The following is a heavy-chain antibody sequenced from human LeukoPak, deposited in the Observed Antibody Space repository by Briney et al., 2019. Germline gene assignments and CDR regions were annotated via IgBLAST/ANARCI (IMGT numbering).Heavy chain of an antibody. J-gene: IGHJ4*02. CDR1: DGSISTYY. CDR3: ARARRSNGAAAGTGYIDS. Sequence: SETLSLTCAVSDGSISTYYWTWIRQSPGKGLEWIGFIHYTGTTSYNPSLKSRLTISADTSKDLFSLSLDSVTAADTAIYFCARARRSNGAAAGTGYIDSWGQGTLVTVSS. V-gene: IGHV4-59*01. CDR2: IHYTGTT. D-gene: IGHD6-13*01.